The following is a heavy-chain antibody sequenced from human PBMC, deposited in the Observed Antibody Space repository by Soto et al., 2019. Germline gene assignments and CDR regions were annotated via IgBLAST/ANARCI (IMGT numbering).Heavy chain of an antibody. J-gene: IGHJ6*02. Sequence: SGTLSLTCAVYGGSFSGYYWSWIRQPPGKGLEWIGEINHSGSTNYNPSLKSRVTISVDTSKNQFSLKLSSVTAADTAVYYCARAEGYYDSSGYYKNYYYYGMDVWGQGTTVTVSS. CDR1: GGSFSGYY. D-gene: IGHD3-22*01. CDR3: ARAEGYYDSSGYYKNYYYYGMDV. CDR2: INHSGST. V-gene: IGHV4-34*01.